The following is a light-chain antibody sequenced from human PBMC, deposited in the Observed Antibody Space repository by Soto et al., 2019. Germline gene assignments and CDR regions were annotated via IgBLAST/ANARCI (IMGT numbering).Light chain of an antibody. V-gene: IGLV2-23*02. J-gene: IGLJ2*01. CDR1: SSDVGSYDL. CDR2: EVS. CDR3: CSYATTTL. Sequence: QSALTQPASVSGSPGQSITISCTGTSSDVGSYDLVSWYQQHPGNAPKLMIYEVSKRPSGVSDRFSGSKSGNTASLTIYGLQADDEADYYCCSYATTTLFGGGTQLTVL.